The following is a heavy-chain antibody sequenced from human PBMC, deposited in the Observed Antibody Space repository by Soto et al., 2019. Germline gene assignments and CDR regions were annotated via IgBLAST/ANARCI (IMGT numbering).Heavy chain of an antibody. CDR2: ISTYNGNT. V-gene: IGHV1-18*01. J-gene: IGHJ4*02. CDR1: GYTFTSYD. CDR3: ARGMGQPLAY. Sequence: QVQLVQSGAEVKKPGASVKVSCKASGYTFTSYDISWVRQAPGQGLEWMGWISTYNGNTNYAQKLQGRVTMTTDTPTSTAYMERRSLRSGETAVYCCARGMGQPLAYWGQGTLVTVSS. D-gene: IGHD3-16*01.